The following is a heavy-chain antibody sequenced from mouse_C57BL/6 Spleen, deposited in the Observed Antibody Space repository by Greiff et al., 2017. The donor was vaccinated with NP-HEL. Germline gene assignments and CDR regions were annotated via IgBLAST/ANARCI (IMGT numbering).Heavy chain of an antibody. J-gene: IGHJ3*01. D-gene: IGHD3-3*01. V-gene: IGHV1-15*01. Sequence: QVHVKQSGAELVRPGASVTLSCKASGYTFTDYEMHWVKQTPVHGLEWIGAIDPETGGTAYNQKFKGKAILTADKSSSTAYMELRSLTSEDSAVYYCTRRGGRGFAYWGQGTLVTVSA. CDR3: TRRGGRGFAY. CDR1: GYTFTDYE. CDR2: IDPETGGT.